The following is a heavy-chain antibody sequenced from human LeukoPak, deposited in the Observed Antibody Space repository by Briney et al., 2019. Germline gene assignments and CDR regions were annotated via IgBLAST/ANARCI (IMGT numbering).Heavy chain of an antibody. V-gene: IGHV3-21*01. D-gene: IGHD5-18*01. J-gene: IGHJ3*02. CDR3: ARDMSGYSYGYVTGAFDI. Sequence: GGSLRLSCAASGFTFSSYSMIWVRQAPGKGMEWVSSISSSSSYIYYADSVKGRFTISRDNAKNSLYLQMNSLRAEDTAVYYCARDMSGYSYGYVTGAFDIWGQGTMVTVSS. CDR2: ISSSSSYI. CDR1: GFTFSSYS.